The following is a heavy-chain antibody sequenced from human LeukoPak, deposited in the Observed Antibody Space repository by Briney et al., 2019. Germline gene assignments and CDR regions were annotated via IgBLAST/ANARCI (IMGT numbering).Heavy chain of an antibody. CDR3: ARDLLHWNPSDY. CDR2: MNPNSGNT. J-gene: IGHJ4*02. D-gene: IGHD1-1*01. Sequence: GASVKVSCKASGYTFTSYDINWVRQATGQGLGWMGWMNPNSGNTGYAQKFQGRVTMTRDTSISTAYMELSRLRSDDTAVYYCARDLLHWNPSDYWGQGTLVTVSS. CDR1: GYTFTSYD. V-gene: IGHV1-8*01.